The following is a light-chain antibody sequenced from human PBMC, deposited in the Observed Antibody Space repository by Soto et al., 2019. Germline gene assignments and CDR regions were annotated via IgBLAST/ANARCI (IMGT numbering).Light chain of an antibody. CDR1: QDISKY. V-gene: IGKV1-33*01. CDR2: DAS. J-gene: IGKJ4*01. CDR3: HQYDNLLALT. Sequence: DIQMTQSPSSLSASVGDRVTIACQASQDISKYLNWYQFRPGQAPKLLIYDASNLQTGVPTRFRGTGSGTHFTLAITSLQPEDVATYYCHQYDNLLALTFGGGTKVDIK.